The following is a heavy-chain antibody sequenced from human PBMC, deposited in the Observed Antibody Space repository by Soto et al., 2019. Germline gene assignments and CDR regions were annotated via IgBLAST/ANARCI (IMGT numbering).Heavy chain of an antibody. CDR3: ARDGDNRAHFDY. CDR2: LHADNGDT. Sequence: QVQLVQSGAEVKRPGASVKISCKASGYTMNKYNMHWVRQAPGQSLEWMGWLHADNGDTKYSPRFQGRVTLSWDTSASTAYMELSSLRSEDTAMYYCARDGDNRAHFDYWGQGTLVSVSS. V-gene: IGHV1-3*01. D-gene: IGHD1-1*01. CDR1: GYTMNKYN. J-gene: IGHJ4*02.